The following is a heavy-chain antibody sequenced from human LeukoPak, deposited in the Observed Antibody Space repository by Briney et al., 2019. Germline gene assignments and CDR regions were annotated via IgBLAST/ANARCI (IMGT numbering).Heavy chain of an antibody. CDR2: IYYSGST. CDR3: ARGDEYSSSYYFDY. CDR1: GGSISSSSYY. J-gene: IGHJ4*02. Sequence: SETLSLTCTVSGGSISSSSYYWGWIRQPPGKGVEWIGSIYYSGSTYYNPSLKSRVTISVDTSKNQFSLKLSSVTAADTAVYYCARGDEYSSSYYFDYWGQGTLVTVSA. V-gene: IGHV4-39*07. D-gene: IGHD6-6*01.